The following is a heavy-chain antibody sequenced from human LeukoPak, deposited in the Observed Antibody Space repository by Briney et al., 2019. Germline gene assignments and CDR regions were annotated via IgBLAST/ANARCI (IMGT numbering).Heavy chain of an antibody. V-gene: IGHV1-46*01. CDR1: GHTFTSYY. CDR2: INPSGGST. CDR3: ARGAIRRALIDY. Sequence: ASVLVSCKASGHTFTSYYMHWVRQAPGQGLEWMGIINPSGGSTSYAQKFQGRVTMTMDMSTSTVYMELSSLRSEDTAVYYCARGAIRRALIDYWGQGTLVTVSS. D-gene: IGHD2-21*01. J-gene: IGHJ4*01.